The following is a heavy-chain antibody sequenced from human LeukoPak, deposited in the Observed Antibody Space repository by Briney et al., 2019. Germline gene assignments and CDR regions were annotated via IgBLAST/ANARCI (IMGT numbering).Heavy chain of an antibody. CDR3: ANNFDY. J-gene: IGHJ4*02. CDR1: GFTFSNYG. CDR2: IWHDGSNK. V-gene: IGHV3-33*03. Sequence: LSCATSGFTFSNYGMHWVRQAPGKGLEWVAVIWHDGSNKYYADSVKGRFTVSRDNSKNTLYLQMNSLRAEDTAVYYCANNFDYWGQGTLVTVSS.